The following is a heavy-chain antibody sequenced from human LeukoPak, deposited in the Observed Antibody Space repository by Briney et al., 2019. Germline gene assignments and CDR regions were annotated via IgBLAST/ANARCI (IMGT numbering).Heavy chain of an antibody. V-gene: IGHV3-7*01. J-gene: IGHJ6*03. Sequence: GESLRLSCAASGFTLSDYWMTWIRQAPGKGLEWVADNKRDGTDKRYSESVKGRFSISRDNTKNSLFLQMNSLRVEDTAVYYCAREIEICSSRYYYYMDVWGKGTTVTVSS. D-gene: IGHD6-6*01. CDR3: AREIEICSSRYYYYMDV. CDR2: NKRDGTDK. CDR1: GFTLSDYW.